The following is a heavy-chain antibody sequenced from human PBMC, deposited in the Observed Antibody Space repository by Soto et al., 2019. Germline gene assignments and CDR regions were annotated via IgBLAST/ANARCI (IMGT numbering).Heavy chain of an antibody. D-gene: IGHD3-3*01. CDR1: GYTFTSYY. J-gene: IGHJ3*02. CDR3: ARAVTIFGVVPQGFDI. V-gene: IGHV1-46*01. CDR2: INPSGGST. Sequence: ASVKVSCKASGYTFTSYYMHWVRQAPGQGLEWMGIINPSGGSTSYAQKFQGRVTMTRDTSTSTVYMELSSLRSEDTAVYYCARAVTIFGVVPQGFDIWGQGTMVT.